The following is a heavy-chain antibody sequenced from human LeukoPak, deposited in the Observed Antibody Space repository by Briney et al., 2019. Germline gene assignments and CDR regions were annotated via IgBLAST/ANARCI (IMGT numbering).Heavy chain of an antibody. CDR3: AREVVVVPAAINNWFDP. CDR2: INAGNGNT. J-gene: IGHJ5*02. CDR1: GYTLTSYA. Sequence: GASVKVSCKASGYTLTSYAMHWVRQAPGQRLEWMGWINAGNGNTKYSQKFQGRVTITRDTSASTAYMELSSLRSEDTAVYYCAREVVVVPAAINNWFDPWGQGTLVTVSS. D-gene: IGHD2-2*01. V-gene: IGHV1-3*01.